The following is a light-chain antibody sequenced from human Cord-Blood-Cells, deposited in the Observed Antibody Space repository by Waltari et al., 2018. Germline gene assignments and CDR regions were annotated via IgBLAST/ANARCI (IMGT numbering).Light chain of an antibody. CDR1: QSISSY. Sequence: IQMTQSPSSLSASVGDRVTITCRASQSISSYLNWYQQKPGKAPKLLIYAASSLQSVTLTISSLQPEDFATYYCQQSYSTPWTFGQGTKVEIK. J-gene: IGKJ1*01. CDR2: AAS. CDR3: QQSYSTPWT. V-gene: IGKV1-39*01.